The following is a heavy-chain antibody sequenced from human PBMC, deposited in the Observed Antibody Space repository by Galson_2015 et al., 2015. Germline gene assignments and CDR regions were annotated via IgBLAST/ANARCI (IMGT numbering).Heavy chain of an antibody. V-gene: IGHV4-31*03. Sequence: TLSLTCTVSGGSISSGGYYWSWIRQHPGKGLEWIGYIYYSGSTYYNPSLKSRVTISVDTSKNQFSLKLSSVTAADTAVYYCARVVVRGYYYMDVWGKGTTVTVSS. J-gene: IGHJ6*03. CDR1: GGSISSGGYY. CDR3: ARVVVRGYYYMDV. D-gene: IGHD3-10*01. CDR2: IYYSGST.